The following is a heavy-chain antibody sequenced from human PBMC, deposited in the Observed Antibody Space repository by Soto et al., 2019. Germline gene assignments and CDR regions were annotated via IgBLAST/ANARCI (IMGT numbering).Heavy chain of an antibody. D-gene: IGHD1-26*01. CDR2: IFYSGST. Sequence: SETLSLTCSVSVGSISGSYWSWIRQPPGKGLEWIGYIFYSGSTNYNPSRKSLVTISVDTAKNQFSLKLSSVTTADTAVYYCARDSRIVGPWLAYYYGMEVWGQGTAVKVSS. CDR3: ARDSRIVGPWLAYYYGMEV. V-gene: IGHV4-59*01. J-gene: IGHJ6*02. CDR1: VGSISGSY.